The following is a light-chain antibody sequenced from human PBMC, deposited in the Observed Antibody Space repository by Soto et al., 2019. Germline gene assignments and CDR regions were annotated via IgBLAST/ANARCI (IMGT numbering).Light chain of an antibody. CDR2: IAS. J-gene: IGKJ5*01. Sequence: DIQMTQSPSSLSASVGDRVTITCRASQSIGNLLHWFQQKPGEAPKLLIYIASSLHSGVPSRFSGSGSGTDFTLTINSLQPEDFATYYCQQGYNHPLSFGQGTRLETK. CDR3: QQGYNHPLS. V-gene: IGKV1-39*01. CDR1: QSIGNL.